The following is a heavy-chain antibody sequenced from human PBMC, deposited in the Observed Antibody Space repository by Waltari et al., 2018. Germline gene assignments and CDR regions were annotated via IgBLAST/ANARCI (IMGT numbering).Heavy chain of an antibody. Sequence: QVQLVQSGAEVKKPGASVKVSCKASGYTFTSYGISWVRQAPGQGLEWMRWISAYNGNTNYAQKLQGRVTMTTDTSTSTAYMELRSLRSDDTAVYYCARDVGGKYCSSTSCYPRHLIDYWGQGTLVTVSS. D-gene: IGHD2-2*01. V-gene: IGHV1-18*01. J-gene: IGHJ4*02. CDR2: ISAYNGNT. CDR3: ARDVGGKYCSSTSCYPRHLIDY. CDR1: GYTFTSYG.